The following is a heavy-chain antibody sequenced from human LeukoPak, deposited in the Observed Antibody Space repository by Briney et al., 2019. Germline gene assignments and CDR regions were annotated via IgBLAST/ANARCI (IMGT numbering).Heavy chain of an antibody. CDR2: IKLDGTEK. D-gene: IGHD2-2*01. CDR3: ARLFCSSFRCYAFDY. J-gene: IGHJ4*02. Sequence: GESLRLSCAASGFTFSSYWMSWVRQAPGKGLEWVANIKLDGTEKFYVDSVEGRFTVSRDNAKNSLYLQMNSLRAEDTALYYCARLFCSSFRCYAFDYWGQGALVTVSS. V-gene: IGHV3-7*03. CDR1: GFTFSSYW.